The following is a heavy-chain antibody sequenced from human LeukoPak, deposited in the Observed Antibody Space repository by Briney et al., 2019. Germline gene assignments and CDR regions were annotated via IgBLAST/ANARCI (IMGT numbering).Heavy chain of an antibody. V-gene: IGHV4-39*07. J-gene: IGHJ4*02. CDR3: ATRKLGNDY. CDR1: GGSISSSSYY. CDR2: IYYSGST. D-gene: IGHD7-27*01. Sequence: SETLSLTCTVSGGSISSSSYYWGWIRQPPGKGLEWIGSIYYSGSTYYNPSLNSRVTISIDTSKNQFSLKLSSVTAADTAVYYCATRKLGNDYWGQGTLVTVSS.